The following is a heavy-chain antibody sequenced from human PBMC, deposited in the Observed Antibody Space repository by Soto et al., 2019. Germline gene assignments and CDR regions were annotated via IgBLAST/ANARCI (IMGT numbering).Heavy chain of an antibody. J-gene: IGHJ6*02. CDR3: SKDEFYYGSGNYNFYYYGVDV. V-gene: IGHV3-30*18. CDR1: GFIFSSHG. D-gene: IGHD3-10*01. CDR2: ISYDGSNK. Sequence: GGSLRLSCAGSGFIFSSHGMHWVRQAPGKGLQWVSFISYDGSNKYYADSVKGRFTISRDNSKNTLYLQMNSLRTEDTAVYFCSKDEFYYGSGNYNFYYYGVDVWGQGTTVTVSS.